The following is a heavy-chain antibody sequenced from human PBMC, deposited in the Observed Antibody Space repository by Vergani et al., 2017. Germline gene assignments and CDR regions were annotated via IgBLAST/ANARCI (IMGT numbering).Heavy chain of an antibody. V-gene: IGHV1-24*01. Sequence: QVQLVQSGAEVKKPGASVKVSCKVSGYTLTELSMHWVRQAPGKGLEWMGGFDPEDGETIYAQKFQGRVTMTEDTTTSTAYMELRSLRSDDTAVYYCARGDLEEYSGYDGLNWFDPWGQGTLVTVSS. D-gene: IGHD5-12*01. J-gene: IGHJ5*02. CDR3: ARGDLEEYSGYDGLNWFDP. CDR2: FDPEDGET. CDR1: GYTLTELS.